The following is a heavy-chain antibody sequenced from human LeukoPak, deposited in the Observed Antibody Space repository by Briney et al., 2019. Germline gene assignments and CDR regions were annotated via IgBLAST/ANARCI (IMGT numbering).Heavy chain of an antibody. Sequence: SVKVSCKASGGTFSSYAISWVRQAPGQGLEWMGRIIPILGIANYAQKFQGRVTITADKSTSTAYMELSSLRSEDTAVYYCARDCSSTSCFGNWFDPWGQGTLVTVSS. CDR1: GGTFSSYA. CDR3: ARDCSSTSCFGNWFDP. D-gene: IGHD2-2*01. V-gene: IGHV1-69*04. CDR2: IIPILGIA. J-gene: IGHJ5*02.